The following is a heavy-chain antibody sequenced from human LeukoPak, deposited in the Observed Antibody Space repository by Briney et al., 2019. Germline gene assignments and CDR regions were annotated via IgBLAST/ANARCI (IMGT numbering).Heavy chain of an antibody. CDR2: IIILTSYT. Sequence: GGSLRLSYAASGFTFSDYYMSCIRQAPGKGLEWVSYIIILTSYTTYAHSVKGSFNNSRDNAQNSLYLQMNSLRAEDTAVYYCARVHYYGSGSYYPLDYWGQGTLVTVSS. CDR3: ARVHYYGSGSYYPLDY. D-gene: IGHD3-10*01. J-gene: IGHJ4*02. CDR1: GFTFSDYY. V-gene: IGHV3-11*05.